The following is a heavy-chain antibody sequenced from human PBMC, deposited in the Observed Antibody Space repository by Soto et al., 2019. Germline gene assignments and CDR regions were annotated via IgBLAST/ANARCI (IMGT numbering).Heavy chain of an antibody. Sequence: GGSLRLSCAASGFTFSSYWMHWVRQAPGKGLVWVSRINSDGSSTSYADSVKGRFTISRDNAKNTLYLQMNSLRAEDTAVYYCARKDYDYIWGSSPLGANDAFDIWGQGTMVTVSS. D-gene: IGHD3-16*01. CDR2: INSDGSST. J-gene: IGHJ3*02. CDR3: ARKDYDYIWGSSPLGANDAFDI. CDR1: GFTFSSYW. V-gene: IGHV3-74*01.